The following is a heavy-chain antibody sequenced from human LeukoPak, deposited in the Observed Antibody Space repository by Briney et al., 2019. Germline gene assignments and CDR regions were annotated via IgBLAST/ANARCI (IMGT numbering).Heavy chain of an antibody. Sequence: GGSLTLSCAASGFTFSSYAMRWGRQAPGKGLEWVSVIYSGGSKYYPDSVKGRFTISRDNSKNTLYLQMNSLRAEDTAVYYCASTVIVVDHDPFDIWGQGAVVGVCS. J-gene: IGHJ3*02. V-gene: IGHV3-53*01. CDR3: ASTVIVVDHDPFDI. CDR1: GFTFSSYA. D-gene: IGHD3-22*01. CDR2: IYSGGSK.